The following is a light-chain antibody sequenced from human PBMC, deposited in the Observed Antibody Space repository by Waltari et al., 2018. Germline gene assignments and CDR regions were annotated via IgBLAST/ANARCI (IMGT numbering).Light chain of an antibody. J-gene: IGKJ4*01. CDR3: QVSFHFPLT. Sequence: DIQMTQSPSSLAASVGDRVTITCQASQDITIYLNWYQQKPGKAPKLLIYDTSKLETGVPSRFSGSGSGTHFTFTISSLQPEDIATYYCQVSFHFPLTFGRGTKLEIK. CDR1: QDITIY. V-gene: IGKV1-33*01. CDR2: DTS.